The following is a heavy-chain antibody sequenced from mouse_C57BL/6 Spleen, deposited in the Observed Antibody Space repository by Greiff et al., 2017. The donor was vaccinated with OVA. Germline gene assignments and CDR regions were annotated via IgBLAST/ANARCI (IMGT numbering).Heavy chain of an antibody. CDR1: GYAFSSSW. Sequence: VKLQESGPELVKPGASVKISCKASGYAFSSSWMNWVKQRPGKGLEWIGRIYPGDGDTNYNGKFKGKATLTADKSSSTAYMQLSSLTSEDSAVYFCAQLGREGYFDVWGTGTTVTVSS. D-gene: IGHD4-1*02. CDR2: IYPGDGDT. J-gene: IGHJ1*03. CDR3: AQLGREGYFDV. V-gene: IGHV1-82*01.